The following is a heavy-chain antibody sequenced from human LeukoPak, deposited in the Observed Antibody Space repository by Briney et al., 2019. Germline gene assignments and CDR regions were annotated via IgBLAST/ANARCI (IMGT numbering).Heavy chain of an antibody. D-gene: IGHD2-2*01. V-gene: IGHV1-2*02. CDR2: IDPNNGGT. J-gene: IGHJ1*01. CDR1: GYTFTDYY. Sequence: ASVKVSCKASGYTFTDYYLHWVRQAPGQGLEWMGWIDPNNGGTNYAQKFQGRVTMTRGTSISTAYMELSRLRSDDTAVYYCARAAAYAEYFQHWGQGTLVTVSS. CDR3: ARAAAYAEYFQH.